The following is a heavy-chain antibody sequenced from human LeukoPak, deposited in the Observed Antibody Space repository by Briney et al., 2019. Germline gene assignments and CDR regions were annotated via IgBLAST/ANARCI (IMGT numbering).Heavy chain of an antibody. D-gene: IGHD6-13*01. V-gene: IGHV3-7*01. J-gene: IGHJ1*01. CDR3: ASSVRQQQP. CDR1: GFTFSNYW. CDR2: IKQDGSER. Sequence: GGSLRLSCAASGFTFSNYWMNRVRQAPGKGLEWVANIKQDGSERYYVDSVKGRFTISRDNANNSLYLQMNSLRVEDTAVYYCASSVRQQQPWGQGTLVTVSS.